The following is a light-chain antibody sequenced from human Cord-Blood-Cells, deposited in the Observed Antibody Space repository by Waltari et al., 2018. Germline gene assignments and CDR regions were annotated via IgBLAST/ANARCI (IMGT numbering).Light chain of an antibody. J-gene: IGLJ3*02. CDR2: GKR. Sequence: SVLAQPPSMSGAPGQRVTISGTGSSSNIGAGYDVHWYQQLPGTAPKLLIQGKRCRPSGAPDRFSGAKPGALASLATRRPPAEAEADYVSPSYACRPRCWVFGGGTKLTVL. CDR1: SSNIGAGYD. CDR3: PSYACRPRCWV. V-gene: IGLV1-40*01.